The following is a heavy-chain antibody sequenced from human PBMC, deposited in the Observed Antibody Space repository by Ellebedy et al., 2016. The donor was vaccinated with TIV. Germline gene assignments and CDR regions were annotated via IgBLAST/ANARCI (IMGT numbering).Heavy chain of an antibody. CDR2: IYTDGGT. D-gene: IGHD2-15*01. V-gene: IGHV3-66*01. J-gene: IGHJ3*01. CDR3: ATETFIDVDLKVWGVLDF. CDR1: GFTVNSNY. Sequence: GGSLRLSCAVSGFTVNSNYLSWVRQAPGKGLEWVSTIYTDGGTPYANSVRDRFTISRDTSNNTLNLQINGLRAEDTAVYFCATETFIDVDLKVWGVLDFWGQGTMVAVSS.